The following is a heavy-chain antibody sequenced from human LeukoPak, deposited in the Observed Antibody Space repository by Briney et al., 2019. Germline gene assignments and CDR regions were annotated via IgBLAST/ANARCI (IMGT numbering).Heavy chain of an antibody. J-gene: IGHJ5*02. V-gene: IGHV3-66*01. CDR1: GFTISSSY. CDR2: IYSGGST. D-gene: IGHD3-10*01. CDR3: VRGSSGTAVRGISWAWFDP. Sequence: GGSLRLSCAASGFTISSSYMTWVRQAPGKGLEWVSVIYSGGSTYYADSVKGRFTISRDNSKSTLYLQMNSLRAEDTAVYYCVRGSSGTAVRGISWAWFDPWGQGTLVTVSS.